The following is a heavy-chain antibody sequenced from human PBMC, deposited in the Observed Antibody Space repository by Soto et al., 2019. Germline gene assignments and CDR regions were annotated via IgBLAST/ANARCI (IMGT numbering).Heavy chain of an antibody. CDR2: IDPSDSYT. Sequence: EVQLVQSGAEVKKPGESLRISCKGSGYSFTSYWISWVRQMPGKGLEWMGRIDPSDSYTNYSPSFQGHVTISADKSISTAYLQWSSLKASDTAMYYCARGDFWSGYSGYYGMDVWGQGTTVTVSS. CDR1: GYSFTSYW. J-gene: IGHJ6*02. CDR3: ARGDFWSGYSGYYGMDV. V-gene: IGHV5-10-1*03. D-gene: IGHD3-3*01.